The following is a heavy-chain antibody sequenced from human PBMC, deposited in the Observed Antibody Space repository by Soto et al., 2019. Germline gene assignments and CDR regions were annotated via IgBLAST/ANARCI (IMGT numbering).Heavy chain of an antibody. CDR1: GFTFTNAW. CDR2: IKSTPDGGTT. V-gene: IGHV3-15*01. J-gene: IGHJ4*02. Sequence: EVQLVESGGGLVKPGGSLRLSCAASGFTFTNAWMNWVRQAPGKGLEWVGRIKSTPDGGTTDYGAPVKGRFTISRDVSKDTLYLQMNSLKNEDTAVYYCTTGRSVLVRGISNYWGLGTLVTVSP. CDR3: TTGRSVLVRGISNY. D-gene: IGHD3-10*01.